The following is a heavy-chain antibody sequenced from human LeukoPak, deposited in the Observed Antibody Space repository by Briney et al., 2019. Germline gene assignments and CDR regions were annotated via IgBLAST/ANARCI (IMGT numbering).Heavy chain of an antibody. J-gene: IGHJ5*01. CDR3: ARDLWNFYDDSGYNRDFDS. Sequence: ASVKVSCKASGYIFISSGISWVRQAPGQGLEWMGWIGTYGGDTYYAQKFQGRITVTTDTSTSTVYMELRNLRSDDTAVYYCARDLWNFYDDSGYNRDFDSWGQGTLVTVSS. V-gene: IGHV1-18*01. CDR1: GYIFISSG. CDR2: IGTYGGDT. D-gene: IGHD3-22*01.